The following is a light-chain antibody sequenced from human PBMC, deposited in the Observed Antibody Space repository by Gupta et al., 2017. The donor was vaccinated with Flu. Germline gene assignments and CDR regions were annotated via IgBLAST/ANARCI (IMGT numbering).Light chain of an antibody. CDR2: EVS. V-gene: IGLV2-14*01. CDR3: SSYTVSNTWV. Sequence: QSALTQPASVSGSPGQSITISCTGTSSDVGGHKYVSWYQQHPGKAPKVMIYEVSSRPSGVSNRFSGSKSGNTASLTISGLQADDDANYYCSSYTVSNTWVFGGGTKVTVL. CDR1: SSDVGGHKY. J-gene: IGLJ3*02.